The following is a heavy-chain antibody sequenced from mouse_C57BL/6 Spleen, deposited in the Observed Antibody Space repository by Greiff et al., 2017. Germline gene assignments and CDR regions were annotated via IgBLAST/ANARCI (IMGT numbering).Heavy chain of an antibody. CDR1: GYTFTSYG. Sequence: QVQLKQSGAELARPGASVKLSCKASGYTFTSYGISWVKQRTGQGLEWIGEIYPRSGNTYYNEKFKGQATLTADKSSSTAYMELRSLTSEDSAVYFCARCFSSPYWYFDVWGTGTTVTVSS. CDR3: ARCFSSPYWYFDV. V-gene: IGHV1-81*01. D-gene: IGHD1-1*01. J-gene: IGHJ1*03. CDR2: IYPRSGNT.